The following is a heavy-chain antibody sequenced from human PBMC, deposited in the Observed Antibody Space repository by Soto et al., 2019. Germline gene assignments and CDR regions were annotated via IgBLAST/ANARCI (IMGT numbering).Heavy chain of an antibody. CDR3: AREGKISYDSSEPLGAFDI. D-gene: IGHD3-22*01. J-gene: IGHJ3*02. CDR2: IWYDGSNK. Sequence: QVQLVESGGGVVQPGRSLRLSCAASGFTFSSYGMHWVRQAPGKGLEWVAVIWYDGSNKYYADSVKGRFTISRDNSKNTLYLQMNSLRAEDTAVYYCAREGKISYDSSEPLGAFDIWGQGTMVTVSS. CDR1: GFTFSSYG. V-gene: IGHV3-33*01.